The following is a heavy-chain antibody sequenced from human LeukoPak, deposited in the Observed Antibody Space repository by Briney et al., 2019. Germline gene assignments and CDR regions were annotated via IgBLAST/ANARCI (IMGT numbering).Heavy chain of an antibody. CDR3: AKDKSASWFDP. Sequence: PGGSLSLSCAASGFTFSSYGMHCVRQAPGKGREGVAFIRYDGSNQYYADSVKGRFTISRDNSKNTLYLQMNSLRAEDTAVYYCAKDKSASWFDPWGQGTLVTVSS. J-gene: IGHJ5*02. CDR1: GFTFSSYG. CDR2: IRYDGSNQ. V-gene: IGHV3-30*02.